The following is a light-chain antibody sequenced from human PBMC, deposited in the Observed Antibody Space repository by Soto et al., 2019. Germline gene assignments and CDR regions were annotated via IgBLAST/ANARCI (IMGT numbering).Light chain of an antibody. J-gene: IGLJ1*01. CDR1: SSDVGGYNY. Sequence: QSALTQPASVSGSPGQSITISCTGTSSDVGGYNYVSWYQHHPGKAPKLMIFDVSNRPSGVSNRFSGSKSGSTASLTTSGLQPEDEADYYCSSYTTSNTRQIVFGTGTKVTVL. V-gene: IGLV2-14*03. CDR3: SSYTTSNTRQIV. CDR2: DVS.